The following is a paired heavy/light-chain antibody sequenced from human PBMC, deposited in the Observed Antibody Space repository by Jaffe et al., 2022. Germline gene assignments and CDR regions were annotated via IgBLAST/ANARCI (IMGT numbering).Light chain of an antibody. CDR2: GAS. CDR3: QQYGSSPPGT. Sequence: EIVLTQSPGTLSLSPGERATLSCRASQSVSSSYLAWYQQKPGQAPRLLIYGASSRATGIPDRFSGSGSGTDFTLTISRLEPEDFAVYYCQQYGSSPPGTFGGGTKVEIK. V-gene: IGKV3-20*01. J-gene: IGKJ4*01. CDR1: QSVSSSY.
Heavy chain of an antibody. CDR1: GFTFSDYY. D-gene: IGHD3-3*01. CDR2: ISSSGSTI. J-gene: IGHJ1*01. Sequence: QVQLVESGGGLVKPGGSLRLSCAASGFTFSDYYMSWIRQAPGKGLEWVSYISSSGSTIYYADSVKGRFTISRDNAKNSLYLQMNSLRAEDTAVYYCARDALRFLEWLSSASQYFQHWGQGTLVTVSS. V-gene: IGHV3-11*01. CDR3: ARDALRFLEWLSSASQYFQH.